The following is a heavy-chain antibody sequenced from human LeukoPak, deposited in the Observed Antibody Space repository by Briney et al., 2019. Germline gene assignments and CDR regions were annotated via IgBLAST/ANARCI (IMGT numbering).Heavy chain of an antibody. CDR3: AKDGGGPIEPYDY. J-gene: IGHJ4*02. CDR2: ISGSGGST. V-gene: IGHV3-23*01. CDR1: GFTFSSYA. D-gene: IGHD3-16*01. Sequence: PGGSLRLSCAASGFTFSSYAMSWVRQAPGKGLEWVSAISGSGGSTYYADSGKGRFTISRDNSKNTLYLQMNSLRAEDTAVYYCAKDGGGPIEPYDYWAREPWSPSPQ.